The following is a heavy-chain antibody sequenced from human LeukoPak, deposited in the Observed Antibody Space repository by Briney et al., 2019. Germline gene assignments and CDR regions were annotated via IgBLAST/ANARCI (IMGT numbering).Heavy chain of an antibody. CDR1: GGSISSSSYY. CDR2: ILYSGST. Sequence: SETLSLTCTVSGGSISSSSYYWGWIRQPPGKGLEWIGSILYSGSTYYNPSLKSRVTMSVDTSKNQFSLKLSSVTAADTAVYYCARESDFWSGYFNWFDPWGQGTLVTVSS. CDR3: ARESDFWSGYFNWFDP. V-gene: IGHV4-39*07. D-gene: IGHD3-3*01. J-gene: IGHJ5*02.